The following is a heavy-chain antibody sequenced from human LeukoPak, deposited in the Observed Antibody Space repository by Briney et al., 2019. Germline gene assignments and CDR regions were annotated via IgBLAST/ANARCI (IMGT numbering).Heavy chain of an antibody. CDR1: GFSFDDYV. CDR2: ISWNSGSI. V-gene: IGHV3-9*01. D-gene: IGHD3-10*01. J-gene: IGHJ6*02. CDR3: ATDSRGSGSRYYGMDV. Sequence: GGSLRLSCAASGFSFDDYVMHWVRQAPGKGLEGVSGISWNSGSIGYADSVKGRFTTARDNAKNSLYLQMNSLRAEATALYYCATDSRGSGSRYYGMDVWGQGTTVTVSS.